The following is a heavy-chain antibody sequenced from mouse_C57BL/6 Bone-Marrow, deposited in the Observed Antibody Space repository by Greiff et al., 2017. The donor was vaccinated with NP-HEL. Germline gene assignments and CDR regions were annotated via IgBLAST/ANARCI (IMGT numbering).Heavy chain of an antibody. V-gene: IGHV14-1*01. CDR2: IDPEDGDT. Sequence: EVKLLESGAELVRPGASVKLSCTASGFNIKDYYMHWVKQRPEQGLEWIGRIDPEDGDTEYDPKFQGKATMAADTSSNTAYLQLSSLTSEDTAVYYCTVDGCPFAYWGQGTLVTVSA. CDR3: TVDGCPFAY. J-gene: IGHJ3*01. D-gene: IGHD2-3*01. CDR1: GFNIKDYY.